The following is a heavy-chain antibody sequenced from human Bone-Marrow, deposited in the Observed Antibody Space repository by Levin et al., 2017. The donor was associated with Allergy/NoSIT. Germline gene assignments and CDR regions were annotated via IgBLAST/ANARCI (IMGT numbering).Heavy chain of an antibody. V-gene: IGHV3-23*01. CDR3: AKDGFGYPFDY. CDR1: GFTFSSFA. D-gene: IGHD5-18*01. J-gene: IGHJ4*02. Sequence: GESLKISCVVSGFTFSSFAMSWVRQAPGKGLEWVSLVSGGAVDIFYADSVKGRFTISRDNSKNTLYLEMNNLRVEDTAVYYCAKDGFGYPFDYWGQGILVTVSS. CDR2: VSGGAVDI.